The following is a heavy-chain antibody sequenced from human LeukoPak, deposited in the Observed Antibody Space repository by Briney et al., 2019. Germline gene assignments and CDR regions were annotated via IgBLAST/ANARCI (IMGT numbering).Heavy chain of an antibody. CDR2: IHYSGST. CDR3: ARHSYGIDAYTYFDY. Sequence: PSETLSLTCTVSGGSISSSRYYWGWIRQPPGKGLEWIGSIHYSGSTYYNPSLKSRVTVSVDTSENQFSLKLSSVTAADTAVYYCARHSYGIDAYTYFDYWGQGTLVTVSS. J-gene: IGHJ4*02. D-gene: IGHD5-24*01. V-gene: IGHV4-39*01. CDR1: GGSISSSRYY.